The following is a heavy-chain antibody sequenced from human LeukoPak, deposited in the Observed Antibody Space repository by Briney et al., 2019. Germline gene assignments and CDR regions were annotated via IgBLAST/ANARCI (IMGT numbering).Heavy chain of an antibody. CDR2: IIPILGIA. CDR3: ARDVGDGYNKRYFDY. V-gene: IGHV1-69*04. D-gene: IGHD5-24*01. Sequence: ASVKVSCKASGGTFSSYAISWVRQAPGQGLEWMGRIIPILGIANYAQKFQGRVTITADNSTSTAYMELSSLRSEDTAVYYYARDVGDGYNKRYFDYWGQGTLVTVSS. CDR1: GGTFSSYA. J-gene: IGHJ4*02.